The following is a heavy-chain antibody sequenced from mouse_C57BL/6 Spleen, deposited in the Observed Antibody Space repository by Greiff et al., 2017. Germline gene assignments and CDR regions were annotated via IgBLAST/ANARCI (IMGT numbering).Heavy chain of an antibody. CDR3: ARYNSKGFDY. V-gene: IGHV7-3*01. Sequence: DVKLVESGGGLVQPGGSLSLSCAASGFTFTDYYMSWVRQPPGKALEWLGFIRNKANGYTTEYSASVKGRFTISRDNSQSILYLQMNALRAEDSATYYCARYNSKGFDYWGQGTTLTVSS. CDR2: IRNKANGYTT. D-gene: IGHD2-5*01. CDR1: GFTFTDYY. J-gene: IGHJ2*01.